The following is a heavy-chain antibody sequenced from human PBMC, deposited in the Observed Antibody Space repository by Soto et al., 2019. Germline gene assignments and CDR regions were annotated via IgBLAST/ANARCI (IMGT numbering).Heavy chain of an antibody. D-gene: IGHD3-10*01. Sequence: QVQLVESGGGVVQPGRSLRLSCAASGFTFSSYGMQWVRQAPGTGLEWVEVIWYDGSNKYYADSVKGRFTISRDNSKNTLYLQMNSLRAEDTAVYYCARDGPTPYYYGSGTALDYWGQGPLVTVSS. CDR1: GFTFSSYG. J-gene: IGHJ4*02. CDR2: IWYDGSNK. V-gene: IGHV3-33*01. CDR3: ARDGPTPYYYGSGTALDY.